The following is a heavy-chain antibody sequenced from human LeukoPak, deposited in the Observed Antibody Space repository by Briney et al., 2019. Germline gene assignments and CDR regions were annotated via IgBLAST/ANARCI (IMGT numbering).Heavy chain of an antibody. V-gene: IGHV3-53*01. CDR2: IYSGGST. Sequence: GGSLRLSCAASGFTVSSNYMSWVRQAPGKGLEWVSVIYSGGSTYYADSVKGRFTISRDNSKNTLYLQMNSLRAEDTAVYYCARAPLEDLLYYYYGMDVWGQGTTVTVSS. J-gene: IGHJ6*02. CDR3: ARAPLEDLLYYYYGMDV. CDR1: GFTVSSNY.